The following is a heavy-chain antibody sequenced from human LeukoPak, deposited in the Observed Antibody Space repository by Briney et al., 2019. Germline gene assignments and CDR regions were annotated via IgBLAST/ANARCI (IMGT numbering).Heavy chain of an antibody. CDR1: GGSFSGYY. V-gene: IGHV4-34*01. D-gene: IGHD3-16*02. Sequence: PSETLSLTCAVYGGSFSGYYWSWIRQPPGKGLEWIGEINHSGSTNYNPSLKSRVTISVDTSKNQFSLKLSSVTAAETAVYYCARGRGDYDYVWGSYRYTNYYYYMDVWGKGTTVTVSS. J-gene: IGHJ6*03. CDR2: INHSGST. CDR3: ARGRGDYDYVWGSYRYTNYYYYMDV.